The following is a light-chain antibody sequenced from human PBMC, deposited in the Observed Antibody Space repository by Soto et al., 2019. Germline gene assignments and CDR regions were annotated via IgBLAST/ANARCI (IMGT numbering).Light chain of an antibody. V-gene: IGKV3-20*01. CDR2: AAS. J-gene: IGKJ5*01. CDR3: QQYGSTPIT. Sequence: EVVLTQSPGTLSLSPGERATLSCRASQRVSSSYLAWYQQKAGQAPRLLINAASSRATGIPDRFSGSGSGTDFTLTISRLEPEDFAVYYCQQYGSTPITFGQGTRLEIK. CDR1: QRVSSSY.